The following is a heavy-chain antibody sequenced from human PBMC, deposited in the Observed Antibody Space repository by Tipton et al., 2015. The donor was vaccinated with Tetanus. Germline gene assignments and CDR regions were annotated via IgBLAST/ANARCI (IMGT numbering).Heavy chain of an antibody. CDR1: GGSIRGGTFY. V-gene: IGHV4-39*01. CDR2: IYESGDT. J-gene: IGHJ4*02. Sequence: TLSLTCTVSGGSIRGGTFYWGWIRQPPGKGLEWIGSIYESGDTYYIPSLMSRVTISVDTSKNQFSLNLNSMAAADTGVYYCARHQSGYFTPFDYWGQGNLVTVSS. CDR3: ARHQSGYFTPFDY. D-gene: IGHD3-3*01.